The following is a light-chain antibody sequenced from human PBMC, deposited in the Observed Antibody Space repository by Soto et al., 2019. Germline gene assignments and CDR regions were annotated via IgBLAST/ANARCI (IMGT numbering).Light chain of an antibody. J-gene: IGKJ1*01. CDR1: ESLVHDDGNTY. CDR2: AVS. V-gene: IGKV2D-29*01. CDR3: MQSIQLPRT. Sequence: VMTQSPLSVPVTLGQPASISCRSSESLVHDDGNTYLNWFQQKPGQPPQLLIYAVSNRFSGVPDRFSGSGSGTDFTLKISRVEAEDVGVYYCMQSIQLPRTFGQGTKVDIK.